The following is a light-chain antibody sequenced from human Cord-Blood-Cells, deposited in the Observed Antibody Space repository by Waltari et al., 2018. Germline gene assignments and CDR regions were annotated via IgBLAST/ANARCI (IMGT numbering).Light chain of an antibody. CDR1: RRDGGSYNL. Sequence: QSALTQPAPVSGSPGQSITIPCTGTRRDGGSYNLVSWYQQHPGKAPKLMIYEGSKRPSGVSNRFSGSKSGNTASLTISGLQAEDEADYYCCSYAGSSTWVFGGGTKLTVL. CDR2: EGS. CDR3: CSYAGSSTWV. J-gene: IGLJ3*02. V-gene: IGLV2-23*01.